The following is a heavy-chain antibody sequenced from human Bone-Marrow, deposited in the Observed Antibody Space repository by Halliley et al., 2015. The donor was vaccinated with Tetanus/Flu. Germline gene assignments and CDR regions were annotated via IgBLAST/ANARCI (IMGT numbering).Heavy chain of an antibody. J-gene: IGHJ5*02. CDR2: VNGVRT. D-gene: IGHD3-10*01. V-gene: IGHV3-23*01. Sequence: VNGVRTYYADSVKGRFTISRDNSKTTLYLQMSSLRAEDTAVYSCAKAHTSTWYGEVNWFDPWGQGTLVTVSS. CDR3: AKAHTSTWYGEVNWFDP.